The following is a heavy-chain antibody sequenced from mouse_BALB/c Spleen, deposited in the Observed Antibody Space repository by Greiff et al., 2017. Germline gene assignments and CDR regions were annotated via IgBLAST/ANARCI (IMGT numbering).Heavy chain of an antibody. CDR3: ASGPWFAY. Sequence: EVQLQESGGGLVQPGGSRKLSCAASGFTFSSFGMHWVRQAPEKGLEWVAYISSGSSTIYYADTVKGRFTISRDNPKNTLFLQMTSLRSEDTAMYYCASGPWFAYWGQGTLVTVSA. J-gene: IGHJ3*01. CDR2: ISSGSSTI. CDR1: GFTFSSFG. V-gene: IGHV5-17*02.